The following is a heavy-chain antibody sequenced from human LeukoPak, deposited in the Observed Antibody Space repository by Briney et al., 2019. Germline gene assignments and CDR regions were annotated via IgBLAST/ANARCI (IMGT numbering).Heavy chain of an antibody. CDR1: GFTFSSFA. CDR2: ISPTGSTT. D-gene: IGHD6-13*01. CDR3: ARGPSSNWSGLDF. V-gene: IGHV3-74*01. J-gene: IGHJ4*02. Sequence: PGGSLRLSCAASGFTFSSFAINWVRQAPGKGLVWVSRISPTGSTTSYADSVKGRFTVSRDNAKNTLYLQVNNLRAEDTAVYYCARGPSSNWSGLDFWGQGTLLTVSS.